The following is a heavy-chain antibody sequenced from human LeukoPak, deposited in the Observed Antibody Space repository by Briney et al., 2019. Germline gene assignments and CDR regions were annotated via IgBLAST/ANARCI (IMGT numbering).Heavy chain of an antibody. Sequence: PSEPLSLTCSVSGGSISSYYWSWIRQPPGEGLEWIGYIYYSGSTNYNPSLKSRVTISVDTSKNQFSLKLSSVTAADTAVYYCARTTEAHSWRTRYYDYYMDVWGKGTTVTVSS. CDR1: GGSISSYY. CDR2: IYYSGST. D-gene: IGHD6-13*01. V-gene: IGHV4-59*01. J-gene: IGHJ6*03. CDR3: ARTTEAHSWRTRYYDYYMDV.